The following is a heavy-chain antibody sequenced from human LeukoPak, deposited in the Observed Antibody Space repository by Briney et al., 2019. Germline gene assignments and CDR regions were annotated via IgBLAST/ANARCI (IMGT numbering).Heavy chain of an antibody. Sequence: SETLSLTCTVSGGSISNKYWSWIRQPPGKGLEWIGYIYYSGSTNYNPSLKSRVTILVDTSKNQFSLKLSSVTAADTAVYYCATLGYSYGTDYWGQGTLVTVSS. CDR1: GGSISNKY. CDR2: IYYSGST. CDR3: ATLGYSYGTDY. J-gene: IGHJ4*02. V-gene: IGHV4-59*08. D-gene: IGHD5-18*01.